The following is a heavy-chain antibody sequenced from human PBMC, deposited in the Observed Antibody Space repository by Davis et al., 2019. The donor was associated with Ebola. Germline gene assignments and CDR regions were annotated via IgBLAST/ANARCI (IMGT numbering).Heavy chain of an antibody. CDR2: ISSSGSTI. CDR1: GFTLSSYE. CDR3: ARLACTSSSCYTGNYYYYYGVDV. D-gene: IGHD2-2*02. J-gene: IGHJ6*02. V-gene: IGHV3-48*03. Sequence: GESLKISCAASGFTLSSYEMNWVRQAPGKGLEWVSYISSSGSTIYYADSVKGRFTISRDNSKNTLYLQVNSLRAEDTALYYCARLACTSSSCYTGNYYYYYGVDVWGQGTTVTVSS.